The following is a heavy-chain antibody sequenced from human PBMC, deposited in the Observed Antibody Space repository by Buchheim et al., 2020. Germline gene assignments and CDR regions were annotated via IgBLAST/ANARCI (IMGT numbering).Heavy chain of an antibody. CDR3: AKDEVGGRFGELSTYYFDY. D-gene: IGHD3-10*01. V-gene: IGHV3-33*06. CDR2: IWYDGSNK. CDR1: GFTFSSYG. Sequence: QVQLVESGGGVVQPGRSLRLSCAASGFTFSSYGMHWVRQAPGKGLEWVAVIWYDGSNKYYADSVKGRFTISRDNSKNTLYLQMNSLRAEDTAVYYCAKDEVGGRFGELSTYYFDYWGQGTL. J-gene: IGHJ4*02.